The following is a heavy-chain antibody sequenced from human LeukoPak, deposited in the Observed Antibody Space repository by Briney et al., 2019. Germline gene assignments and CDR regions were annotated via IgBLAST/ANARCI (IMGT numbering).Heavy chain of an antibody. D-gene: IGHD4-17*01. V-gene: IGHV1-69*05. J-gene: IGHJ4*02. CDR1: GGTFSSYA. CDR2: IIPIFGTA. Sequence: SVKVSCKASGGTFSSYAISWVRQAPGQGLEWMGGIIPIFGTANYAQKLQGRVTMTTDTSTSTAYMELSSLRSEDMAVYYCARDYGDFVGVLDYWGQGTLVTVSS. CDR3: ARDYGDFVGVLDY.